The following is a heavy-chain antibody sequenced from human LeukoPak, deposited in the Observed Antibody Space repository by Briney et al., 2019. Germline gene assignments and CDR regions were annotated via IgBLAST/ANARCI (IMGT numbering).Heavy chain of an antibody. J-gene: IGHJ3*02. Sequence: SQTLSLTCTVSGGPISSDNYYWTWIRQPAGKGLEWIGRMFTSGRTDYDPSLKSRVTISVDTSKNQFSLKLTSVTAADTAVYYCARVSMGSPGTFDIWGQGTMVTVSS. CDR2: MFTSGRT. CDR1: GGPISSDNYY. D-gene: IGHD1-14*01. CDR3: ARVSMGSPGTFDI. V-gene: IGHV4-61*02.